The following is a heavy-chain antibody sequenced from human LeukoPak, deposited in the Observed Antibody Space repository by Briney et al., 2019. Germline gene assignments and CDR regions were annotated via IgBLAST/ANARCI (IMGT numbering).Heavy chain of an antibody. J-gene: IGHJ4*02. CDR1: GGSISSYY. CDR3: ARLPTVTFFDY. Sequence: PSETLSLTCTVSGGSISSYYWTWIRQPPGKRLEWIGYSDYIGTTNYNPSLKSRVTISVDTSKNQFSLKLSSVTAADTAVYYCARLPTVTFFDYWGQGTLVTVSS. D-gene: IGHD4-17*01. V-gene: IGHV4-59*08. CDR2: SDYIGTT.